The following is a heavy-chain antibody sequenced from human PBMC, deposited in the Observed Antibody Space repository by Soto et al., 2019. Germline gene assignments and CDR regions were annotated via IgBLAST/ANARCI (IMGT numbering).Heavy chain of an antibody. Sequence: NPSETLSLTCSVSGGSISSPTYYWGWIRQPPGKGLEWIGSIYYSGSTYYSPSPKRRLTISVKTSKNQFSLKVRSVPAADTAAYYCARHPRITTSRRDYWGQGTLVTVSS. CDR1: GGSISSPTYY. CDR2: IYYSGST. V-gene: IGHV4-39*01. D-gene: IGHD1-1*01. CDR3: ARHPRITTSRRDY. J-gene: IGHJ4*02.